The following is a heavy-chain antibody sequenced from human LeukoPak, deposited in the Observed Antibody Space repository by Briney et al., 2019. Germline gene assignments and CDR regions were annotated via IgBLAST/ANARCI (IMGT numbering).Heavy chain of an antibody. Sequence: GGSLRLSCAASRFTFSNYVMSWVRQAPGGGLECVSAISGSGRSTYYAASVKGRFTISRDNSKNTLYLQMNSLRAEDTALYYCARVAGTIRIWPQPFGDGMDVWGQGTTVTVSS. V-gene: IGHV3-23*01. CDR2: ISGSGRST. J-gene: IGHJ6*02. D-gene: IGHD3-16*01. CDR3: ARVAGTIRIWPQPFGDGMDV. CDR1: RFTFSNYV.